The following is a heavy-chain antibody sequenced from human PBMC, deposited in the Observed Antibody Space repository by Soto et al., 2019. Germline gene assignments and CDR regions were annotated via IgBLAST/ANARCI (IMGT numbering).Heavy chain of an antibody. Sequence: GGSLRLSCATSGFTFSSYPIHCVRQAPGKGPVWVSRITEDVSGTTYADPVKGRFTVTRDNAKNTMYLQMSGLGAEDTAVYHCVRGTNGWRGMAYWGQVTIVPVSS. CDR3: VRGTNGWRGMAY. V-gene: IGHV3-74*01. CDR2: ITEDVSGT. J-gene: IGHJ4*02. CDR1: GFTFSSYP. D-gene: IGHD2-8*01.